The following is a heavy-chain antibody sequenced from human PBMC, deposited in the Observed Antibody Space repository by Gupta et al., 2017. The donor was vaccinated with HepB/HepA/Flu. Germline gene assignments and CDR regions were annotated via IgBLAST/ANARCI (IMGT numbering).Heavy chain of an antibody. CDR2: IWYDGSNK. CDR1: SSYG. V-gene: IGHV3-33*01. J-gene: IGHJ3*02. CDR3: ARSRVPGAVPAAEDAFDI. D-gene: IGHD2-2*01. Sequence: SSYGMHWVRQAPGKGLEWVAVIWYDGSNKYYADSVKGRFTISRDNSKNTLYLQMNSLRAEDTAVYYCARSRVPGAVPAAEDAFDIWGQGTMVTVSS.